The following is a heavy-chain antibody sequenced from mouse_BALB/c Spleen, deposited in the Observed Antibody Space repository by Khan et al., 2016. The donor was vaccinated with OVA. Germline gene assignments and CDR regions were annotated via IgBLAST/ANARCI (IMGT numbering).Heavy chain of an antibody. CDR1: GDSITTGY. J-gene: IGHJ3*01. CDR3: ARSTYRYAFVY. Sequence: EVQLQESGPSLVKPSQTLSLTCSVTGDSITTGYWNWIRKFPGHKLEYMGYIIYTGYTYYNPSLKSRISITRHTSNNQYYLKLNSVTDEDTATYYCARSTYRYAFVYWGQGTLVTVSA. D-gene: IGHD2-14*01. CDR2: IIYTGYT. V-gene: IGHV3-8*02.